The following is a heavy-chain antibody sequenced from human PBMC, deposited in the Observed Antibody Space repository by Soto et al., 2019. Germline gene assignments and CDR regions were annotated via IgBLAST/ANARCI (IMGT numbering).Heavy chain of an antibody. V-gene: IGHV3-30*18. D-gene: IGHD6-19*01. CDR2: ISYDGSNK. Sequence: GSLRLSCAASGFTFSSYGMHWVRQAPGKGLEWVAVISYDGSNKYYADSVKGRFTISRDNSKNTLYLQMNSLRAEDTAVYYCAKVSVADAFDIWGQGTMVTVSS. CDR3: AKVSVADAFDI. J-gene: IGHJ3*02. CDR1: GFTFSSYG.